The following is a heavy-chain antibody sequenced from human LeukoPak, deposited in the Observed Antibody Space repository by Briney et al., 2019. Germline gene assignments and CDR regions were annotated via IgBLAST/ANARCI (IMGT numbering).Heavy chain of an antibody. CDR3: ARHENLYCGGDCYSGHWFDP. Sequence: GESLKISCKGSGYSFTSYWLSWVRQMPGKGLEWMGRIDPSDSYTNYSPSFQGHVTISADKSISTAYLQWSSLKASDTAMYYCARHENLYCGGDCYSGHWFDPWGQGTLVTVSS. V-gene: IGHV5-10-1*01. J-gene: IGHJ5*02. D-gene: IGHD2-21*02. CDR1: GYSFTSYW. CDR2: IDPSDSYT.